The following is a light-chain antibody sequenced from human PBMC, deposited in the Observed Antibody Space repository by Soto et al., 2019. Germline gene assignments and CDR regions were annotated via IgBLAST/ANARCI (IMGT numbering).Light chain of an antibody. J-gene: IGKJ1*01. CDR3: QQYNNWPPWT. CDR1: QSVSSN. CDR2: GAS. V-gene: IGKV3-15*01. Sequence: EIVMTQSPATLSVSPGERATLSCRASQSVSSNLAWYQQKPGQAPRLLINGASTRATGIPARFSGSGSGTEFPLTIRRLQSEDFAVYYYQQYNNWPPWTFGQGTKVEIK.